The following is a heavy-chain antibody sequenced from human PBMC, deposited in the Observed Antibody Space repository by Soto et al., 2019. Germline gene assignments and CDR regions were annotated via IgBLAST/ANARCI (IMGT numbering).Heavy chain of an antibody. CDR3: ARGGQNPEFDY. J-gene: IGHJ4*02. CDR1: GGSFSGYY. CDR2: INHSGST. Sequence: QVQLQQWGAGLLKPSETLSLTCAVYGGSFSGYYWSWIRQPPGKGLAWIGEINHSGSTNYNPSLKRRVTISVDTSKNQFSLKLSSVTAADTAVYYCARGGQNPEFDYWGQGTLVTVSS. V-gene: IGHV4-34*01.